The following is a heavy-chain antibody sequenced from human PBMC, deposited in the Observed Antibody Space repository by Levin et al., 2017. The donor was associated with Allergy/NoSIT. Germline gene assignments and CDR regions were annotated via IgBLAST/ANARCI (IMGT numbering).Heavy chain of an antibody. Sequence: GGSLRLSCAASGFTFSSYAMSWVRQAPGKGLEWVSAISGSGGSTYYADSVKGRFTISRDNSKNTLYLQMNSLRAEDTAVYYCAKPLARITMVRGVKAVENYFDYWGQGTLVTVSS. J-gene: IGHJ4*02. V-gene: IGHV3-23*01. CDR3: AKPLARITMVRGVKAVENYFDY. CDR2: ISGSGGST. CDR1: GFTFSSYA. D-gene: IGHD3-10*01.